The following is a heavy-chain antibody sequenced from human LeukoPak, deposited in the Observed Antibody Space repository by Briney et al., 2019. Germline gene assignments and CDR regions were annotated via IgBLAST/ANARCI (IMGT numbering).Heavy chain of an antibody. V-gene: IGHV4-59*01. CDR3: ARGPSPYYYGMDV. J-gene: IGHJ6*02. Sequence: SETLSLTCTVSGGSISSYYWSWIRQPPGKGLGWIGYIYYSGSTNYNPSLKSRVTISVDTSKVQFSLKLSSVTAADTAVYYCARGPSPYYYGMDVWGQGTTVTVSS. CDR2: IYYSGST. CDR1: GGSISSYY.